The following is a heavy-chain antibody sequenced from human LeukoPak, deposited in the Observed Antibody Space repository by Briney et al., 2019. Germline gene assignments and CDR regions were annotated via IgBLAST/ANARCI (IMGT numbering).Heavy chain of an antibody. CDR3: AKDLYYSSGSYSSFAY. J-gene: IGHJ4*02. CDR2: ISCSGGST. D-gene: IGHD3-10*01. V-gene: IGHV3-23*01. CDR1: GFTFGSYA. Sequence: PGGSLRLSCAASGFTFGSYAMSWVRQAPGKGLKWVSGISCSGGSTDYADSVRGRFTISRDNSKNTLYLQMNSLRAEDTALYYCAKDLYYSSGSYSSFAYWGQGTLVTVSS.